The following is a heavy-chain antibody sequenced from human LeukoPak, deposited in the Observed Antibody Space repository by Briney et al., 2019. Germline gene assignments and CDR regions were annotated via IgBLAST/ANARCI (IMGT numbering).Heavy chain of an antibody. Sequence: GGSLRLSCSGSGFTFSSCAMSWVRQTPGKGLEWVSVTSGGREETYYADPVKGRFTISRDNPKSTLYLQMNSRRAEDTAVYYCVKEGPLRRTDFDFWAQGKLVTVSS. CDR2: TSGGREET. J-gene: IGHJ4*02. V-gene: IGHV3-23*01. CDR3: VKEGPLRRTDFDF. CDR1: GFTFSSCA.